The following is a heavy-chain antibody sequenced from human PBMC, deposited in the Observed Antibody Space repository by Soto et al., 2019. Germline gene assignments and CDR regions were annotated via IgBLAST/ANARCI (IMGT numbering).Heavy chain of an antibody. CDR1: GVIFENFD. D-gene: IGHD1-26*01. J-gene: IGHJ5*02. V-gene: IGHV3-23*01. CDR3: AKNQGVELVPLATVDWFDP. Sequence: PGGSLRLSCAASGVIFENFDMSWVRQAPAKGLEWISSISGSGFKKYYADSVKGRFTIARDNSKSTVYLELNNLSAEDTAVYHCAKNQGVELVPLATVDWFDPWGQGSVVTVSS. CDR2: ISGSGFKK.